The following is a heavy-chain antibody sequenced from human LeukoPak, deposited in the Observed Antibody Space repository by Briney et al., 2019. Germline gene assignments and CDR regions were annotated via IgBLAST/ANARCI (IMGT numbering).Heavy chain of an antibody. CDR3: ARVRFLEWSHYYMDV. D-gene: IGHD3-3*01. V-gene: IGHV4-61*02. Sequence: SETLSLTCTGSGGSINRGSYYWSWIRQPAGKGLEWIGRIYISGSTNDNPSLNSRVTISVDTSKNQFSLKLSSVTAADTAVYYCARVRFLEWSHYYMDVWGKGTTVTVSS. CDR2: IYISGST. J-gene: IGHJ6*03. CDR1: GGSINRGSYY.